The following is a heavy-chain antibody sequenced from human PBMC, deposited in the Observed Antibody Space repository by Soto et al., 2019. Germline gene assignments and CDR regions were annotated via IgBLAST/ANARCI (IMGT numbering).Heavy chain of an antibody. J-gene: IGHJ5*02. V-gene: IGHV4-39*01. CDR3: AELRVEMATNWFDP. D-gene: IGHD5-12*01. CDR2: IYYSGST. Sequence: QLQLQESGPGLVKPSETLSLTCTVSGGSISSSSYYWGWIRQPPGKGLEGIGSIYYSGSTYYNPSLKSRVTISVDTSKNQFSLKRSSVTAADTAVYYCAELRVEMATNWFDPWGQGTLVTVSS. CDR1: GGSISSSSYY.